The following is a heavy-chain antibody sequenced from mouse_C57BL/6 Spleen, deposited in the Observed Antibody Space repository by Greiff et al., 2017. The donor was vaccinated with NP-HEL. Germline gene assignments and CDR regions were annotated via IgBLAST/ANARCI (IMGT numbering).Heavy chain of an antibody. CDR2: IYPGDGDT. J-gene: IGHJ2*01. Sequence: QVQLQQSGPELVKPGASVKISCKASGYAFSSSWMNWVKQRPGKGLEWIGRIYPGDGDTNYNGKFKGKATLTADKSSSTAYMQLSSLTSEDSAVYFCARLLITTVVAFDCWGQGTTLTVSS. V-gene: IGHV1-82*01. CDR3: ARLLITTVVAFDC. CDR1: GYAFSSSW. D-gene: IGHD1-1*01.